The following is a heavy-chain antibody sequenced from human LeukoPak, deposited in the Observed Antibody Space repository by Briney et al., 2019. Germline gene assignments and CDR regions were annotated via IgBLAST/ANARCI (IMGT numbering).Heavy chain of an antibody. Sequence: SETLSLTCAVYGGSFSGYYWSWIRQPPGKGLEWIGEINHSGSTNYNPSLKSRVTISVDTSKNQFSLKLSSVTAADTAVYYCARQRATRYCSGGSCHILDYWGQGTLVTVSS. V-gene: IGHV4-34*01. D-gene: IGHD2-15*01. J-gene: IGHJ4*02. CDR2: INHSGST. CDR1: GGSFSGYY. CDR3: ARQRATRYCSGGSCHILDY.